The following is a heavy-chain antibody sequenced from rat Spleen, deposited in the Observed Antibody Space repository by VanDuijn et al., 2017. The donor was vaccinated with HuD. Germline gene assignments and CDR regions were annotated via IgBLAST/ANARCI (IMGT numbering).Heavy chain of an antibody. V-gene: IGHV5-17*01. J-gene: IGHJ2*01. CDR3: ARGGIYDY. Sequence: EVQLVESGGGLVQPGRSLKLSCAASGFTFSDYAMAWVRQAPKKGLAWVATIFYDGSSAYYRDSVKGRFTISRDNAKSTLYLQMDSLRSEDTATYYCARGGIYDYWGQGVMVTVSS. D-gene: IGHD1-2*01. CDR1: GFTFSDYA. CDR2: IFYDGSSA.